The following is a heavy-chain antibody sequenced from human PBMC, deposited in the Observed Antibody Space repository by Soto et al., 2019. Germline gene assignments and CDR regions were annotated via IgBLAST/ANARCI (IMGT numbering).Heavy chain of an antibody. V-gene: IGHV3-30*03. CDR3: AVDIYASFNY. J-gene: IGHJ4*02. CDR1: GFSFSHYG. Sequence: GGSLRLSCAASGFSFSHYGMHWVRQAPGKGLEWVAFISSDGSGKSYADPVKGRFTISRDNSKNTMYLQMSNLRADDTAIYSCAVDIYASFNYWGPGTPGTVSS. CDR2: ISSDGSGK. D-gene: IGHD3-16*01.